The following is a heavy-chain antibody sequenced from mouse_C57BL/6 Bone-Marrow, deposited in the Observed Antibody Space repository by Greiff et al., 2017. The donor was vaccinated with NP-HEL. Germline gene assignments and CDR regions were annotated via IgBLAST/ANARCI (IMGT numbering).Heavy chain of an antibody. J-gene: IGHJ3*01. CDR3: ARSFYYSNHFAY. V-gene: IGHV1-55*01. D-gene: IGHD2-5*01. CDR1: GYTFTSYW. CDR2: IYPGSGST. Sequence: QVQLKQPGAELVKPGASVKMSCKASGYTFTSYWITWVKQRPGQGLEWIGDIYPGSGSTNYNEKFKSKATLTVDTSSSTAYMQLSSLTSEDSAVYYCARSFYYSNHFAYWGQGTLVTVSA.